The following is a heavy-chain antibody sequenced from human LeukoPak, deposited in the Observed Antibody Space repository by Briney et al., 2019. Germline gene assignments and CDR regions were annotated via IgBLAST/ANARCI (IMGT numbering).Heavy chain of an antibody. Sequence: GGSQRLSCVASGFTFSNHAMTWVRQAPGKGLEWVSAISADAVDTFYAPSVKGRFTISRDNSKNTMYLQINSLRAEDTAIYYCAKDVWWLVSWGQGTLVTVSS. CDR1: GFTFSNHA. V-gene: IGHV3-23*01. CDR2: ISADAVDT. J-gene: IGHJ5*01. CDR3: AKDVWWLVS. D-gene: IGHD5/OR15-5a*01.